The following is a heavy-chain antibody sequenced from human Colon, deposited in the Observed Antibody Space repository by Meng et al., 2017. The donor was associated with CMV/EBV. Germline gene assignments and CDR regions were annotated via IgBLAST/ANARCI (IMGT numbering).Heavy chain of an antibody. D-gene: IGHD1-26*01. Sequence: QVQLVQSGAEVKKPGASVSVSCNASGDTFSKLYIHWVRQAPGQGLEWMGLITPNGDSTYYAQNCQGRVTMTSDTSTSTIYMDLNNLRSEDTAVYYCARQISVGSVDPWGQGTLVTVSS. CDR2: ITPNGDST. CDR3: ARQISVGSVDP. V-gene: IGHV1-46*01. J-gene: IGHJ5*02. CDR1: GDTFSKLY.